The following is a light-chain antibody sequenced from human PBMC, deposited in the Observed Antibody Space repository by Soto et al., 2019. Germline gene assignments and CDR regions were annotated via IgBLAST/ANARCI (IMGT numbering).Light chain of an antibody. J-gene: IGKJ3*01. CDR2: GTF. CDR3: QQYGRSLFT. V-gene: IGKV3-20*01. Sequence: EVVLTQSPGTLSLSPGERATLSCRASQSVSSSYLAWYQQKPGQAPRLLIYGTFSRATGIPDRFSGSGSGTDFTLTISRLEPEDFAVYYCQQYGRSLFTFGPGTKVDIK. CDR1: QSVSSSY.